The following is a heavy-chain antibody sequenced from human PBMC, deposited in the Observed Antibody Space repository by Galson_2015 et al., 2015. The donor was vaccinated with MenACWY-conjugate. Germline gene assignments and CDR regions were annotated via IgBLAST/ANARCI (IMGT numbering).Heavy chain of an antibody. J-gene: IGHJ6*02. CDR3: ARVTYYYDSSGYYPLAVYYYYGMDV. D-gene: IGHD3-22*01. Sequence: SLRLSCAASGFTFSSYGMHWVRQAPGKGLEWVAVISYDGSNKYYADSVKGRFTISRDNSKNTLYLQMNSLRAEDTAVYYCARVTYYYDSSGYYPLAVYYYYGMDVWGQGTTVTVSS. CDR2: ISYDGSNK. CDR1: GFTFSSYG. V-gene: IGHV3-30*03.